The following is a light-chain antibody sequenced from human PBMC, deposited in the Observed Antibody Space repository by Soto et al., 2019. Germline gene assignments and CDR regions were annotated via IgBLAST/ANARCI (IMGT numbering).Light chain of an antibody. V-gene: IGLV1-44*01. CDR3: AAWGDSLSGVV. CDR2: GND. Sequence: QSVLTQPPSASGTPGQRVTISCSDSTSYIGSNVINWYQQLPGTAPKLLIWGNDQRPSGVPDRISGSKSGTSASLAISGLQSEDEGDYYCAAWGDSLSGVVFGGGTKLTV. J-gene: IGLJ2*01. CDR1: TSYIGSNV.